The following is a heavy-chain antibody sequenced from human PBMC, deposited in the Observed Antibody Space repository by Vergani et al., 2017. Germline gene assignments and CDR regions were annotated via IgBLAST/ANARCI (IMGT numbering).Heavy chain of an antibody. CDR1: GFTFSSNA. V-gene: IGHV3-23*01. J-gene: IGHJ4*02. CDR2: VSASGGSA. Sequence: EVQLLESGGGLVQPGGSLRLSCAASGFTFSSNAMSWVRQAPGKGLEWVSAVSASGGSAYYADSVKGRFTISRDNSKNTVSLQMDSLRAEDTAIYYCAKIPTGNQVLPYLCPDSWGQGTLVTVSS. D-gene: IGHD2-2*01. CDR3: AKIPTGNQVLPYLCPDS.